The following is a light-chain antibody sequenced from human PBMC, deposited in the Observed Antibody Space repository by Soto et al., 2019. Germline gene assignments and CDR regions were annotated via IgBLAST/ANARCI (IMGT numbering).Light chain of an antibody. J-gene: IGLJ3*02. CDR3: SSDRSSSTLV. V-gene: IGLV2-14*01. CDR2: DVS. CDR1: SSDVGGYNY. Sequence: QSVLTQPASVSGSPGQSITISCTGTSSDVGGYNYVSWYQQHPGKAPKLMIYDVSNRPSGVSNRFSGSKSGNTASLTISGLQAEDEADYYCSSDRSSSTLVFGGGTKVTVL.